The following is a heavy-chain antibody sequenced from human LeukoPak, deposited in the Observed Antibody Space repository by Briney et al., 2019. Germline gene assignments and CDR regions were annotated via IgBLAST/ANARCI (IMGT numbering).Heavy chain of an antibody. D-gene: IGHD2-21*01. CDR1: GFTFSSYG. J-gene: IGHJ4*02. CDR2: IWYDGSNK. V-gene: IGHV3-33*06. Sequence: PGGSLRLSCAASGFTFSSYGMHWVRLAPGKGLEWVAVIWYDGSNKYYADSVKGRFTISRDNSKNTLYLQMNSLRAEDTAVYYCAKGNGPVCGGDCYQSYWGQGTLVTVSS. CDR3: AKGNGPVCGGDCYQSY.